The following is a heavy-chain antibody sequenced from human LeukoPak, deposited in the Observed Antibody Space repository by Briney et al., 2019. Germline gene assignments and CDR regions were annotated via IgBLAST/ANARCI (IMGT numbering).Heavy chain of an antibody. CDR3: AREREKAGGYDILTGYLPQYYYYGMDV. CDR1: GYTFTSYG. CDR2: ISAYNGNT. J-gene: IGHJ6*02. V-gene: IGHV1-18*01. D-gene: IGHD3-9*01. Sequence: ASVKVSCKASGYTFTSYGISWVRQAPGQGLEWMGWISAYNGNTNYAQKLQGRVTMTTDTSTSTAYMELRSLRSDDTAVYYCAREREKAGGYDILTGYLPQYYYYGMDVWGQGTTVTVSS.